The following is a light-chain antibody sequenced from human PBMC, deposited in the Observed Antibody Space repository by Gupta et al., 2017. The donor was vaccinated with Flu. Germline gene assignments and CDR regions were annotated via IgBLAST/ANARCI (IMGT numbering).Light chain of an antibody. V-gene: IGLV3-9*01. Sequence: SYELSQPASVSLALGQTATISCEGHNIGSKNVHWFQQMPGQAPLLVIYRDSLRPSGIPERFSGFNSGNTATLTISRAQVEDEADYSFHVWDNNSASYVFGTGTTVPVL. CDR3: HVWDNNSASYV. CDR1: NIGSKN. CDR2: RDS. J-gene: IGLJ1*01.